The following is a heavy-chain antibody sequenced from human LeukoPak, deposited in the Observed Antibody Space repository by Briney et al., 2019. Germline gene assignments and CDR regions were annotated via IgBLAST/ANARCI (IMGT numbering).Heavy chain of an antibody. CDR2: IIPIFGTA. D-gene: IGHD2-2*01. Sequence: PVKVSCKASGGTFSSYAISWVRQAPGQGLEWMGGIIPIFGTANYAQKFQGRVTITTDESTSTAYMELSSLRSEDTAVYYCAGGNCSSTSCSIWFDPWGQGTLVTVSS. J-gene: IGHJ5*02. V-gene: IGHV1-69*05. CDR1: GGTFSSYA. CDR3: AGGNCSSTSCSIWFDP.